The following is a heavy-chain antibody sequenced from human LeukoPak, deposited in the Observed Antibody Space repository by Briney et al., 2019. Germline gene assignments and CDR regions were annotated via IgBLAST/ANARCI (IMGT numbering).Heavy chain of an antibody. J-gene: IGHJ4*02. CDR1: GGSISSYY. V-gene: IGHV4-4*07. Sequence: SETLSLTCTVSGGSISSYYWSWIRQPAGKGLEWIGRIYTSGSTNYNPSLKSRVTMSVDTSKNQFSLELSSVTAADTAVYYCARGATNPNNFDYWGQGTLVTVSS. CDR2: IYTSGST. CDR3: ARGATNPNNFDY.